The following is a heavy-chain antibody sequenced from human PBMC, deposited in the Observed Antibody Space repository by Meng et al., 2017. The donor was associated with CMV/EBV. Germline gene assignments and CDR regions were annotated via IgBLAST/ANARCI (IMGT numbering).Heavy chain of an antibody. D-gene: IGHD3-16*01. V-gene: IGHV4-34*01. CDR2: RNHSGST. CDR3: AKNYANTHHYLDY. CDR1: GGAGSGYY. Sequence: GGVDGGAGSGYYWSWIRQPPGKGLEGSGERNHSGSTNYNPSLKSRVTISVDTSKNQVSLKLSAVTDADTAVYYCAKNYANTHHYLDYWGLGTLVTVSS. J-gene: IGHJ4*02.